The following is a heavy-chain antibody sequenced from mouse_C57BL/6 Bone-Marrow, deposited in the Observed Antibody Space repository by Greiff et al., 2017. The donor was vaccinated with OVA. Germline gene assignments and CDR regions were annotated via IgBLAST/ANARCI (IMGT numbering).Heavy chain of an antibody. V-gene: IGHV1-69*01. CDR3: ARLGSGYIYWYFDV. CDR2: IDPSDSYT. CDR1: GYTFTSYW. J-gene: IGHJ1*03. Sequence: QVHVKQPGAELVMPGASVKLSCKASGYTFTSYWMHWVKQRPGPGLEWIGEIDPSDSYTNYNQKFTGKATLTVDKYSSTAYMQLSSLTSEDSAVYYCARLGSGYIYWYFDVWGTGTTVTVSS. D-gene: IGHD3-2*02.